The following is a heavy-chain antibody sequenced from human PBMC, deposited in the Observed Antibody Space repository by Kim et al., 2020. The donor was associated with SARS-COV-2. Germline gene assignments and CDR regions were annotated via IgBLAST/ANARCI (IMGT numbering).Heavy chain of an antibody. J-gene: IGHJ6*02. CDR3: TGLLDIMDV. V-gene: IGHV3-73*01. Sequence: YATAYAASVKGRFTISRDDSKNTAYLQMNSLKTEDTAVYYCTGLLDIMDVWGQGTTVTVSS. D-gene: IGHD1-1*01. CDR2: YAT.